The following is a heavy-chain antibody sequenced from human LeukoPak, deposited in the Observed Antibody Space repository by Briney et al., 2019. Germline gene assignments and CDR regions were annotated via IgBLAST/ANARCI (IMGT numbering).Heavy chain of an antibody. D-gene: IGHD5-18*01. CDR2: ISYDGSNK. Sequence: QPGRSLRLSCAAPGFTFSSYAMHWVRQAPGKGLEWVAVISYDGSNKYYADSVKGRFTISRDNSKNTLYLQMNSLRAEDTAVYYCARGPSGRGYSYEGKKFDYWGQGTLVTVSS. J-gene: IGHJ4*02. CDR3: ARGPSGRGYSYEGKKFDY. CDR1: GFTFSSYA. V-gene: IGHV3-30*04.